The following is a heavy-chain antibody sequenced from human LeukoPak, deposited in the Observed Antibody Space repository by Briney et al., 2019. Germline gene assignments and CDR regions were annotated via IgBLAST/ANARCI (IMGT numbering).Heavy chain of an antibody. D-gene: IGHD6-13*01. CDR3: AKDRLAAAGT. Sequence: PGGSLRLSCAASGFTFSSYSMSWVRQAPGKGLECVSAIICSGGSTYYADSVKGRFPISRDNSKNTLYLQMHSLRAEDTAVYYCAKDRLAAAGTWGQGTLVTVSS. V-gene: IGHV3-23*01. CDR2: IICSGGST. CDR1: GFTFSSYS. J-gene: IGHJ4*02.